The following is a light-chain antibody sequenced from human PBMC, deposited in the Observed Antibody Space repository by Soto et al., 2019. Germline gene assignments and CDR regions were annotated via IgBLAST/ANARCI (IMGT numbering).Light chain of an antibody. CDR3: HLYGGSPPHT. V-gene: IGKV3-20*01. J-gene: IGKJ2*01. CDR1: QSVSSNH. Sequence: EIVFTQSPGTLSFSPREKTTLSCRASQSVSSNHLAWYQQKPGQAPRLLIYGSSSRATGIPDRFSGSGSGTDFTLTISRLEPEDFAVYFCHLYGGSPPHTFGQGTKVDIK. CDR2: GSS.